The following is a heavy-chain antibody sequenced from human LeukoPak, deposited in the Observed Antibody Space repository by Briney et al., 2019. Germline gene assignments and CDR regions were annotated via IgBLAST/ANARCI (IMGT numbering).Heavy chain of an antibody. D-gene: IGHD3-10*01. CDR1: GGSFSGYY. V-gene: IGHV4-34*01. CDR3: ARHLGYYYGSGSYKYYYYYMDV. J-gene: IGHJ6*03. Sequence: SETLSLTCAVYGGSFSGYYWSWIRQPPGKGLEWIGEINHSGSTNYNPSLKSRVTISVDTSKNQFSLKLSSVTAADTAVYYCARHLGYYYGSGSYKYYYYYMDVWGKGTTVTISS. CDR2: INHSGST.